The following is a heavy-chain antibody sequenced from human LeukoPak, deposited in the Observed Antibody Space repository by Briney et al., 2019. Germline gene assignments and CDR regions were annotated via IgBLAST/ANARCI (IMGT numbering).Heavy chain of an antibody. CDR2: IYYSGST. CDR3: ARHPHYCSSTSCPPRWFDP. J-gene: IGHJ5*02. V-gene: IGHV4-39*01. D-gene: IGHD2-2*01. CDR1: GGSISSSSYY. Sequence: SETLSLTCTVSGGSISSSSYYWGWIRQPPGKGLEWIGSIYYSGSTYYNSSLKSRVTISVDTSKNQFSLKLSSVTAADTAVYYCARHPHYCSSTSCPPRWFDPWGQGTLVTVSS.